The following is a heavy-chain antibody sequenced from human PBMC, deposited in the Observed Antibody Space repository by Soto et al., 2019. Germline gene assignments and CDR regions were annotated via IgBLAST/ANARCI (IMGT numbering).Heavy chain of an antibody. CDR2: INPNSGGT. Sequence: QVQLVQSGAEVKKPGASVKVSCKASGYTFTGYYMHWVRQAPGQGLEWMGWINPNSGGTNYAQKFQGWVTMTRDTSITADYMELSRLRSDDTAVYYCARDNLSVSGSYYSRSFDYWGQGTLVTVSS. J-gene: IGHJ4*02. D-gene: IGHD3-10*01. CDR1: GYTFTGYY. CDR3: ARDNLSVSGSYYSRSFDY. V-gene: IGHV1-2*04.